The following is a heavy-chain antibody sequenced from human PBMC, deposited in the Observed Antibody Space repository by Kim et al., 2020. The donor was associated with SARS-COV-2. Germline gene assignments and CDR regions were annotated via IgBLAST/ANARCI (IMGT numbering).Heavy chain of an antibody. V-gene: IGHV3-30*01. CDR2: NK. D-gene: IGHD5-12*01. Sequence: NKYYADSVKGRFTISRDNSKNTLYLQMNSLRAEDTAVYYCASIPNSGYAHWGQGTLVTVSS. J-gene: IGHJ4*02. CDR3: ASIPNSGYAH.